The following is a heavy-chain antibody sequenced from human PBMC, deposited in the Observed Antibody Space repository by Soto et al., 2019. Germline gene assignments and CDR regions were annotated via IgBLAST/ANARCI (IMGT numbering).Heavy chain of an antibody. J-gene: IGHJ6*02. CDR2: IIPIFGTA. CDR1: GGTFSSYA. D-gene: IGHD3-3*01. Sequence: SVKVSCKAAGGTFSSYAISWVRQAPGQGLEWMGGIIPIFGTANYAQKFQGRVTITADESTSTAYMELSSLRSEDTAVYYCARPTYYDFWSGYTPRLDYYGMDVWGQGTTVTVSS. V-gene: IGHV1-69*13. CDR3: ARPTYYDFWSGYTPRLDYYGMDV.